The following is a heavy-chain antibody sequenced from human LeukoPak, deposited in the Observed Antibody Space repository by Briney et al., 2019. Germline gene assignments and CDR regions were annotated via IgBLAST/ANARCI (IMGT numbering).Heavy chain of an antibody. CDR3: AKGLGSWYGGGHYYGMDV. D-gene: IGHD6-13*01. Sequence: GGSVRLSCAASGFTFSSYGMHWVRQAPGKGLEWVAVISYDGSNKYYADSVKGRFTISRDNSKNTLYLQMNSLRAEDTAVYYCAKGLGSWYGGGHYYGMDVWGQGTTVTVSS. CDR1: GFTFSSYG. V-gene: IGHV3-30*18. CDR2: ISYDGSNK. J-gene: IGHJ6*02.